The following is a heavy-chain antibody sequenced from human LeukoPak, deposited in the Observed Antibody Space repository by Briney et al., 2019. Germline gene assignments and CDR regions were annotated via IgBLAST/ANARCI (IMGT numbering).Heavy chain of an antibody. J-gene: IGHJ4*02. Sequence: GGSLRLSCATSGFTFNTKSMNWVRQAPGKGLEWVSYISYTSSSIYYADSVKGRFTISRDNAQRSLYLQMNSLRAEDTAVYYCVRESGYCSRGRCYSYFDYWGQGTLVTVSS. V-gene: IGHV3-48*01. CDR2: ISYTSSSI. CDR3: VRESGYCSRGRCYSYFDY. D-gene: IGHD2-15*01. CDR1: GFTFNTKS.